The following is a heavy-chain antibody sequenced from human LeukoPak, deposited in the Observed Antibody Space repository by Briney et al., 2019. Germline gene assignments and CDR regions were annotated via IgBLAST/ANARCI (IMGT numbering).Heavy chain of an antibody. CDR3: AIMRGSVGTIDY. Sequence: ASVKVSCKASGYTFTSYGISWVRQAPGQGLEWMGWISAYNGNANYAQKLQGRVTMTTDTSTSTAYMELRSPRSDDTAVYYCAIMRGSVGTIDYGGQGTLATVPS. CDR2: ISAYNGNA. D-gene: IGHD2-21*02. J-gene: IGHJ4*02. V-gene: IGHV1-18*01. CDR1: GYTFTSYG.